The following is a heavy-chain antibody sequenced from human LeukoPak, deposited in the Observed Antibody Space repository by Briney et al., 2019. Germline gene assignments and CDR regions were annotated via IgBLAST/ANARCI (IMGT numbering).Heavy chain of an antibody. D-gene: IGHD3-16*01. J-gene: IGHJ4*02. CDR2: IYHSGST. CDR3: ASGMITFGGVPLDY. V-gene: IGHV4-30-2*01. Sequence: SQTLSLTCAVSGGSISSGGYSWSWIRQPPGKGLEWIGCIYHSGSTYYNPSLKSRVTISVDRSKNQFSLKLSSVTAADTAVYYCASGMITFGGVPLDYWGQGTLVTVSS. CDR1: GGSISSGGYS.